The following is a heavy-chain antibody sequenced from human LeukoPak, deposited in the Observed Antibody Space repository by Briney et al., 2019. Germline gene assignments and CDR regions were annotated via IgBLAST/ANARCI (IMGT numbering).Heavy chain of an antibody. CDR1: GFTFSSHG. Sequence: PGGSLRLSCAASGFTFSSHGMHWVRQAPGKGLEWVAVMWYDGSNYYYADSVKGRFTISRDNSKNTVYLQMNSLRAEDTAVYYCGRKCSSSWYIDYWGQGTLVTVSS. V-gene: IGHV3-33*01. J-gene: IGHJ4*02. CDR3: GRKCSSSWYIDY. CDR2: MWYDGSNY. D-gene: IGHD6-13*01.